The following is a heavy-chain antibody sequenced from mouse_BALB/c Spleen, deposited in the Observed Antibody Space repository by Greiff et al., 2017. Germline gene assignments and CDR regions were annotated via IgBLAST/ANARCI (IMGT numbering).Heavy chain of an antibody. Sequence: VQLQESGAELARPGASVKLSCKASGYTFTDYYINWVKQRTGQGLEWIGEIYPGSGNTYYNEKFKGKATLTADKSSSTAYMQLSSLTSEDSAVYFCARSGDYDFYAMDYWGQGTSVTVSS. V-gene: IGHV1-77*01. CDR3: ARSGDYDFYAMDY. J-gene: IGHJ4*01. D-gene: IGHD2-4*01. CDR2: IYPGSGNT. CDR1: GYTFTDYY.